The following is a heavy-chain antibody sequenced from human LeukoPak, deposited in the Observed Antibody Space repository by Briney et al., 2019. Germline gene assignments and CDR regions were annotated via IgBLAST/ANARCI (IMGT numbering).Heavy chain of an antibody. CDR2: ISSIGGST. Sequence: PGGSLRLSCAASGFTFSSYAMHWVRQATGKGLEYVSVISSIGGSTYYANSVKGGFTISRDNSKNTLYLQMGSLRAEDMAVYYCARGRDCTTGVCYPYFDFWGQGTLVTVSS. CDR3: ARGRDCTTGVCYPYFDF. CDR1: GFTFSSYA. J-gene: IGHJ4*02. D-gene: IGHD2-8*01. V-gene: IGHV3-64*01.